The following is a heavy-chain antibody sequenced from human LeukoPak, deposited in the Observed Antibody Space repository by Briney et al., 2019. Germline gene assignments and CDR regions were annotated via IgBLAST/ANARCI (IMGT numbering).Heavy chain of an antibody. V-gene: IGHV3-23*01. CDR2: ISGSGDYT. J-gene: IGHJ4*02. Sequence: GGSLRLSCAASGFTFSSYGMSWVRQAPGKGLEWVSAISGSGDYTYYADSVKGRFTISRDNSKNTLYLQMNSLRAEDTAVYYCAKSHHVTAIDYWGQGTLVTVSS. CDR3: AKSHHVTAIDY. D-gene: IGHD2-21*02. CDR1: GFTFSSYG.